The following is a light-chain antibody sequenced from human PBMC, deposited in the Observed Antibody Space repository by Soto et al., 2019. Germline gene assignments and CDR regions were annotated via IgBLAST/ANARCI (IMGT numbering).Light chain of an antibody. J-gene: IGKJ1*01. V-gene: IGKV1-5*03. Sequence: DIQITQSPSNLSESLGARATTTCRASQSISSWLAWYQQKPGKAPKLLIYRASSLESGVPSRFSGSGSGTEFTLTISSLQPDDFATYYCQQYNSYPWTLGQGAKVDI. CDR1: QSISSW. CDR2: RAS. CDR3: QQYNSYPWT.